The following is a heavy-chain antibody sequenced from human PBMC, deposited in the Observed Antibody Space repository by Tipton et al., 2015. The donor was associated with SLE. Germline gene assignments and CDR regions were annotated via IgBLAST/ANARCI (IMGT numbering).Heavy chain of an antibody. CDR2: ISYDGSNK. V-gene: IGHV3-30-3*01. J-gene: IGHJ4*02. Sequence: RSLRLSCAASGFTFSSYAMHWVRQAPGKGLEWVAVISYDGSNKYYADSVKGRFTISRDNSKNTLYLQMNSLRAEDTAVYYCARADQQWLVHYWGQGTLVTVSS. D-gene: IGHD6-19*01. CDR3: ARADQQWLVHY. CDR1: GFTFSSYA.